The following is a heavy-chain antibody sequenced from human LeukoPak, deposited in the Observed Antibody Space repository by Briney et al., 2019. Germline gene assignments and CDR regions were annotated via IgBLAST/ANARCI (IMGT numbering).Heavy chain of an antibody. J-gene: IGHJ4*02. CDR1: GGTFSSYA. CDR2: IIPIFGTA. D-gene: IGHD2-2*02. V-gene: IGHV1-69*05. CDR3: ARGGPRCSSTSCYRPDYFDY. Sequence: ASVKVSCKASGGTFSSYAISWVRQAPGQGLEWMGGIIPIFGTANYAQKFQGRVTITTDESTSTAYMELSSLRSEDTAVYYCARGGPRCSSTSCYRPDYFDYWGQGTLVTASS.